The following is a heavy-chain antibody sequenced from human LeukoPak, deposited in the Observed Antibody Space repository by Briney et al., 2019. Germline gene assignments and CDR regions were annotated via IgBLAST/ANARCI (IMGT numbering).Heavy chain of an antibody. CDR2: IYHSGST. CDR3: ARERGATPHFDY. D-gene: IGHD1-26*01. V-gene: IGHV4-38-2*02. J-gene: IGHJ4*02. Sequence: SVTLSLTCTVSGYSISSGYYWGWIRQPPGKGLEWIGSIYHSGSTYYNPSLKSRVTISVDTSKNQFSLKLSSVTAADTAVYYCARERGATPHFDYWGQGTLVTVSS. CDR1: GYSISSGYY.